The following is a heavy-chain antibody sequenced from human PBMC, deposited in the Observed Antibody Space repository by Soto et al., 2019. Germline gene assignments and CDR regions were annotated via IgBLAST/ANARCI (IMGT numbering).Heavy chain of an antibody. CDR3: ARGGGSYYWGYYYYGMDV. J-gene: IGHJ6*02. CDR2: IYYSGST. Sequence: ETLSLTCTVSSLSIRSYYWSWIVQPPGKGLEWIGYIYYSGSTNYNPSLKSRVTISVDTSKNQFSLKLSSVTAADTAVYYCARGGGSYYWGYYYYGMDVWGQGTTVT. CDR1: SLSIRSYY. V-gene: IGHV4-59*01. D-gene: IGHD1-26*01.